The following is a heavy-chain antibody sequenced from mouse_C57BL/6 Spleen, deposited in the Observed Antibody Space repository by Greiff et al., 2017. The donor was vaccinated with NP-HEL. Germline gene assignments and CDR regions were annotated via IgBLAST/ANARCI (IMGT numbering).Heavy chain of an antibody. Sequence: VQLQQSGPELVKPGASVKISCKASGYSFTGYYMNWVKQSPEKSLEWIGEINPSPGGTTYNQTFKATATLTGDKSYSTAYMQLKSLTSEDSAVYDCARTITTVVGKCAYWGQGTLVTVSA. CDR2: INPSPGGT. V-gene: IGHV1-42*01. J-gene: IGHJ3*01. D-gene: IGHD1-1*01. CDR3: ARTITTVVGKCAY. CDR1: GYSFTGYY.